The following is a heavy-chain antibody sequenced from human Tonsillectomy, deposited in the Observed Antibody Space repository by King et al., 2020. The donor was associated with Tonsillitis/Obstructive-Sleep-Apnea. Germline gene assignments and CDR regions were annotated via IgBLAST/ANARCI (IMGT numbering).Heavy chain of an antibody. J-gene: IGHJ3*02. CDR1: GFTVSSNY. CDR2: IYRGGST. D-gene: IGHD7-27*01. Sequence: VQLVESGGGLIQPGGSLRLSCAASGFTVSSNYMSWVRQAPGKGVEWVSVIYRGGSTYYADSVNGRFTISRDNSKNTLYLQINSLRAEDTAVYYCARDLTETGDDAFDIWGQGTMVTVSS. CDR3: ARDLTETGDDAFDI. V-gene: IGHV3-53*01.